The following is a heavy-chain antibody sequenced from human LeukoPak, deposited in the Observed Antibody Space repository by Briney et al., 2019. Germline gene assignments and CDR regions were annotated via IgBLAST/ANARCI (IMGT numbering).Heavy chain of an antibody. V-gene: IGHV4-59*08. CDR2: IYYSGST. Sequence: SETLSLTCTVSGGSISSYYWSWIRQPPGKGLEWIGYIYYSGSTNYNPSLKSRVSISVDTTKNQFSLKLSSVTAADTAVYYCVKGENTSSTDWGRGTLVTVSS. CDR3: VKGENTSSTD. CDR1: GGSISSYY. J-gene: IGHJ4*02. D-gene: IGHD2-2*01.